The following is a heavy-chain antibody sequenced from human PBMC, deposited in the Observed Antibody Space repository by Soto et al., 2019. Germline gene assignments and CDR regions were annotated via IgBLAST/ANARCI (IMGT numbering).Heavy chain of an antibody. J-gene: IGHJ4*02. CDR1: GFTFSSYS. CDR2: INSDGSST. CDR3: ARDYSSYGPFDY. V-gene: IGHV3-74*01. D-gene: IGHD5-18*01. Sequence: PGGSLRLSCVASGFTFSSYSMVWVRQAPGKGLVWVSRINSDGSSTSYVDSVKGRFTISRDNAKNSLYLQMNSLRAEDTAVYYCARDYSSYGPFDYWGQGTLVTVSS.